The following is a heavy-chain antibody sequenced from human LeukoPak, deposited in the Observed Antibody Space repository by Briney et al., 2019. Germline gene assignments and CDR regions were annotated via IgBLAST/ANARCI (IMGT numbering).Heavy chain of an antibody. CDR1: GFTFSTCW. J-gene: IGHJ3*02. CDR2: IKQDGSEK. Sequence: GSLRLSCAASGFTFSTCWMSWVRQAPGKGLEWVANIKQDGSEKYYVDSVKGRFTISRDNAENSLYLQMNSLRAEDTAVYYCARDFRGTYFEADAFDIWGQGTMVTVSS. V-gene: IGHV3-7*01. D-gene: IGHD1-26*01. CDR3: ARDFRGTYFEADAFDI.